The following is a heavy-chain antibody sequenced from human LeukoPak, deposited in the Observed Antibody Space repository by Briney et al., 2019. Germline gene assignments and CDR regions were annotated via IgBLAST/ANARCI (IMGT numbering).Heavy chain of an antibody. Sequence: TSETLSPTCAVYGGSFSGYYWSWIRQPPGKGLEWIGEINHSGSTNYNPSLKSRVTISVDTSKNQFSLKLSSVTAADTAVYYCARDHYYGSGSFDYWGQGTLVTVSS. D-gene: IGHD3-10*01. CDR1: GGSFSGYY. J-gene: IGHJ4*02. V-gene: IGHV4-34*01. CDR2: INHSGST. CDR3: ARDHYYGSGSFDY.